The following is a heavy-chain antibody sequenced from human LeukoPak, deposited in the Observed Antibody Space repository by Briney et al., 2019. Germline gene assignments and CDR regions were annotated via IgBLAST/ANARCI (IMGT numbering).Heavy chain of an antibody. CDR3: ASAYSSGGAFDI. D-gene: IGHD6-25*01. J-gene: IGHJ3*02. Sequence: SETLSLTCTVSGGSISSSSYYWSWIRQPPGKGLEWIGYIYYSGSTNYNPSLKSRVTISVDTSKNQFSLKLSSVTAADTAVYYCASAYSSGGAFDIWGQGTMVTVSS. CDR2: IYYSGST. V-gene: IGHV4-61*01. CDR1: GGSISSSSYY.